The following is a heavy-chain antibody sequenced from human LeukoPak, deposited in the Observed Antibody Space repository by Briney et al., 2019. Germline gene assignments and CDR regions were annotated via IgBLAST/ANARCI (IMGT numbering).Heavy chain of an antibody. D-gene: IGHD5/OR15-5a*01. CDR3: AKDVSPARASGMDV. Sequence: PGGSLRLSCAASGFTLSSYAMHWVRQAPGKGLEWVAVISYDGSNKYYADSVKGRFTISRDNSKNTLYLQMNSLRAEDTAVYYCAKDVSPARASGMDVWGQGTTVTVSS. V-gene: IGHV3-30*18. J-gene: IGHJ6*02. CDR2: ISYDGSNK. CDR1: GFTLSSYA.